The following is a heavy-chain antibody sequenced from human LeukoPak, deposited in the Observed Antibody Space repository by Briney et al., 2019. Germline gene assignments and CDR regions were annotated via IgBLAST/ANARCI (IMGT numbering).Heavy chain of an antibody. CDR3: ATMSESVAGDY. V-gene: IGHV1-69*13. Sequence: GASVKVSCKASGGTFSSYAISWVRQAPGQGLEWMGGIIPIFGTANYAQKFQGRVTITADESTSTAYMGLSSLRSEDTAVYYCATMSESVAGDYWGQGTLVTVSS. CDR1: GGTFSSYA. CDR2: IIPIFGTA. J-gene: IGHJ4*02. D-gene: IGHD6-19*01.